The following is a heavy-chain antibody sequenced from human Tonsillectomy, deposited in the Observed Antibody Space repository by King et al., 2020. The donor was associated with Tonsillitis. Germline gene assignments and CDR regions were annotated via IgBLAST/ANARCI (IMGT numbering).Heavy chain of an antibody. CDR3: AKGLLWFGEFELAFFDF. D-gene: IGHD3-10*01. Sequence: DVQLVESGGGLVQPGRSLRLSCAASGFTFPDYAMHWVRQAPGKGLEWVSGITWNSNNIGYADSVKGRFTISRDNAKNSLYLQMNSLRPEDTALYYCAKGLLWFGEFELAFFDFWGQGTLVTVSS. V-gene: IGHV3-9*01. CDR1: GFTFPDYA. CDR2: ITWNSNNI. J-gene: IGHJ4*02.